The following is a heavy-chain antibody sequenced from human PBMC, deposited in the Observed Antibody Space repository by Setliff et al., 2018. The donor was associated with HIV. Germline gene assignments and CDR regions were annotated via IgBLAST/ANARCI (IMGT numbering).Heavy chain of an antibody. D-gene: IGHD6-13*01. CDR3: ARYGSSSCDNYYYMDV. Sequence: ASVKVSCKASGYTFTSDGITWVPQAPGQGLEWMGWIGAYNVYTKYAQNLQGRVSMTTDTSTSTAYMELRSLRSDDTSVYYCARYGSSSCDNYYYMDVWGKGTTVTVTS. CDR1: GYTFTSDG. V-gene: IGHV1-18*01. CDR2: IGAYNVYT. J-gene: IGHJ6*03.